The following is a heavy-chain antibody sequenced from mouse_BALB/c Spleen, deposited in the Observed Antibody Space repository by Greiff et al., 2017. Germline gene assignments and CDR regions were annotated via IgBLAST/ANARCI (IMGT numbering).Heavy chain of an antibody. CDR2: INPSNGRT. V-gene: IGHV1S81*02. CDR1: GYTFTSYW. Sequence: QVQLQQPGAELVKPGASVKLSCKASGYTFTSYWMHWVKQRPGQGLEWIGEINPSNGRTNYNEKFKSKATLTVDKSSSTAYMQLSSLTSEDSAVYFCARSRSLYAMDYWGQGTSVTVSS. D-gene: IGHD2-14*01. J-gene: IGHJ4*01. CDR3: ARSRSLYAMDY.